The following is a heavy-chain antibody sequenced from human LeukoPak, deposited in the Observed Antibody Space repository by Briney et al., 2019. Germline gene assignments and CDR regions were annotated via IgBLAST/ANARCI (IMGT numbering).Heavy chain of an antibody. CDR2: IKHDLSEK. CDR3: ARDLDDFFDY. D-gene: IGHD3-3*01. CDR1: GFTFSNYW. J-gene: IGHJ4*02. Sequence: GGSLRLSCVASGFTFSNYWMTWVRQAPGKGLEWVANIKHDLSEKYYVDSVKGRFTISRDNAKNSLYLQMNSLRAEDTAVYYCARDLDDFFDYWGQGTLVTVSS. V-gene: IGHV3-7*01.